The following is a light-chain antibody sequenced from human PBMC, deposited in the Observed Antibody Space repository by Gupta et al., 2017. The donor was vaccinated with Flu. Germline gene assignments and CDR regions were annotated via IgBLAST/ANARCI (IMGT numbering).Light chain of an antibody. CDR2: DDS. J-gene: IGLJ3*02. Sequence: YVPTQPPSASVAPGQTAKFSSGGDNVGSKSVSWYQQRQGQAPVPVVYDDSDRPSGIPERFSGLNSGNTATLSISRVEVGDEADYYCHVWDRSSDHRGVFGGGTKLTVL. V-gene: IGLV3-21*02. CDR1: NVGSKS. CDR3: HVWDRSSDHRGV.